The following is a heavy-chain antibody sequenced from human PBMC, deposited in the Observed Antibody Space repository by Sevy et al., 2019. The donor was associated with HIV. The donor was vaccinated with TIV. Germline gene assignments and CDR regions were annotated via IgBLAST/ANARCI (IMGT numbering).Heavy chain of an antibody. CDR1: GFTFSSYW. CDR2: INSDGSST. J-gene: IGHJ5*02. Sequence: GGSLRLSCAASGFTFSSYWMHWVRQAPGKGLVWVSRINSDGSSTSYADSVKGRFTISRDNAKNTLYLQMNSLRAEDTAVYYCARGLEDIAARPGNWFDPRGQGTLVTVSS. D-gene: IGHD6-6*01. CDR3: ARGLEDIAARPGNWFDP. V-gene: IGHV3-74*01.